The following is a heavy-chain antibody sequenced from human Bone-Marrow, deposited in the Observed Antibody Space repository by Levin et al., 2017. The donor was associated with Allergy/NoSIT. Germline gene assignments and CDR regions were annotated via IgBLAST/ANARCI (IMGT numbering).Heavy chain of an antibody. CDR2: IYYSGST. Sequence: SETLSLTCTVSGGSISSYYWSWIRQPPGKGLEWIGYIYYSGSTNYNPSLKSRVTISVDTSKNQFSLKLSSVTAADTAVYYCARGTYCSSTSCYVQLASNYYDYYGMDVWGQGTTVTVSS. D-gene: IGHD2-2*01. V-gene: IGHV4-59*01. CDR1: GGSISSYY. J-gene: IGHJ6*02. CDR3: ARGTYCSSTSCYVQLASNYYDYYGMDV.